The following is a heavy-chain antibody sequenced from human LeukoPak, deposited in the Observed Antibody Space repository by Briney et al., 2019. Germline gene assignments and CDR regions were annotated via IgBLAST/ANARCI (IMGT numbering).Heavy chain of an antibody. J-gene: IGHJ3*02. CDR1: GFTVESKR. CDR3: ARVREDTWNSAPHAFDI. CDR2: IYYTGNT. Sequence: GSLRLSCAASGFTVESKRMSWVRQAPGKGLEWIGSIYYTGNTYYNASLKSRVTISVDTSKNQFSLKVISVTAADTAVYYCARVREDTWNSAPHAFDIWGQGTMVTVSS. D-gene: IGHD1-20*01. V-gene: IGHV4-38-2*01.